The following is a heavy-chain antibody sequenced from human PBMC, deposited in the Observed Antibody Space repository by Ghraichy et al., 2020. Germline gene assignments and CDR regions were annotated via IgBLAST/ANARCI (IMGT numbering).Heavy chain of an antibody. V-gene: IGHV3-30*18. Sequence: GGSLRLSCAASGFTFNYYGMHWVRQAPGKGLEWVAVVSYDGSNKHYADSVKGRSTISRDNSKNTLYLQMNSLRTEDTAVYYCAQDRRLGYCISASCPLGHYYYALCVWGKGATVAFSS. CDR3: AQDRRLGYCISASCPLGHYYYALCV. J-gene: IGHJ6*04. D-gene: IGHD2-2*01. CDR2: VSYDGSNK. CDR1: GFTFNYYG.